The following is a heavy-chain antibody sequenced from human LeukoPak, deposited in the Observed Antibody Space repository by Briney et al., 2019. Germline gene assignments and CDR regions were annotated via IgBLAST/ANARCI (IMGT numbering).Heavy chain of an antibody. CDR1: GFTFDNYA. Sequence: PGGSLRLSCAVSGFTFDNYAMHRVRQIPGKGLEWVSGITWNSGSIVYADSVKGRFTISRDNAKNSLYLQMNSLRVEDMALYYCAKDMTQGYCSGGSCQNPIDYWGQGTLVTVSS. CDR3: AKDMTQGYCSGGSCQNPIDY. J-gene: IGHJ4*02. CDR2: ITWNSGSI. V-gene: IGHV3-9*03. D-gene: IGHD2-15*01.